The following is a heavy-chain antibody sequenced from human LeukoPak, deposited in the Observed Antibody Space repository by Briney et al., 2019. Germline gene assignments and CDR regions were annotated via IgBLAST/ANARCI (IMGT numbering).Heavy chain of an antibody. V-gene: IGHV3-15*01. J-gene: IGHJ3*02. CDR1: GFTFSNAW. D-gene: IGHD2-2*02. Sequence: GGSLRLSCAASGFTFSNAWMSWVRQAPGKGLEWVGRIKSKTDGGTTDYAAPVKGRFTISRDDSKNTLYLQMNSLKTEDTAVYYCTTDLVPAAIKDAFDIWGQGTMVTVSS. CDR2: IKSKTDGGTT. CDR3: TTDLVPAAIKDAFDI.